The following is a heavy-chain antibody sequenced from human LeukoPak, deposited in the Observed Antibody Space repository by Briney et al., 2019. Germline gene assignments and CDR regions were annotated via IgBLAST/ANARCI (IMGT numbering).Heavy chain of an antibody. Sequence: PSETLSLACTVSGVSISSSNSYWGWIRQPPGKGLEWIGSIYYSGNTYYNASLKSQVSISIDTSKNQFSLRLTSVTAADTAVYYCARQTGSGLFILPGGQGTLVTVSS. V-gene: IGHV4-39*01. D-gene: IGHD3/OR15-3a*01. CDR3: ARQTGSGLFILP. CDR2: IYYSGNT. J-gene: IGHJ4*02. CDR1: GVSISSSNSY.